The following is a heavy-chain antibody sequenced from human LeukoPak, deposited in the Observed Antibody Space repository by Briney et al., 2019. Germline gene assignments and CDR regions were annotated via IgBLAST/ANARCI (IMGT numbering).Heavy chain of an antibody. CDR3: AKGPVRGYQTYFFDY. V-gene: IGHV3-48*03. Sequence: GGSLRLSCAASGFTFSSYEMHWVRQAPGKGLEWVSYISRSGSSIYYSDSVKGRFTISRDNAQKSLYLQMNSLRAEDTAVYYCAKGPVRGYQTYFFDYWGQGTLVTVSS. J-gene: IGHJ4*02. CDR1: GFTFSSYE. D-gene: IGHD3-22*01. CDR2: ISRSGSSI.